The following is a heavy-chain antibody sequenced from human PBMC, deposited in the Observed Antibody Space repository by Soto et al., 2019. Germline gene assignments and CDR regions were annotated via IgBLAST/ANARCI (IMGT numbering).Heavy chain of an antibody. CDR3: ARNPSSGYNWFDP. J-gene: IGHJ5*02. CDR1: GYSFTSYL. Sequence: GESLKISFKGSGYSFTSYLIGWVRQMPVKGLEWMGIIYPGDSDTRYRPSFQGQVTISADKSISTAYLQWSSLKASDTAMYYCARNPSSGYNWFDPWGQGTLVTVSS. D-gene: IGHD3-22*01. CDR2: IYPGDSDT. V-gene: IGHV5-51*01.